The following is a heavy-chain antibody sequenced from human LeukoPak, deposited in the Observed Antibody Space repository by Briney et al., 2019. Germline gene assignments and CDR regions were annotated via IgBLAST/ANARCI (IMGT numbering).Heavy chain of an antibody. CDR1: GFTFNDYY. J-gene: IGHJ5*02. CDR2: INIGGTNT. V-gene: IGHV3-11*01. CDR3: ATDGAGFDT. Sequence: GGSLRLSCAASGFTFNDYYMSWIRQAPGKGLEWLSYINIGGTNTHYADSVKGRFTISRDNAKESLYLEMNNLRAEDTAVYYCATDGAGFDTWGQGVLVTGSS.